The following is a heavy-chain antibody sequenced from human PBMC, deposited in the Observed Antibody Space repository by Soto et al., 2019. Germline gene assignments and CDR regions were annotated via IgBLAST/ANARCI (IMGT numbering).Heavy chain of an antibody. V-gene: IGHV5-10-1*01. D-gene: IGHD6-19*01. J-gene: IGHJ3*02. CDR2: IDPSDSDT. CDR1: GYTFGNYW. CDR3: SRRDNSGHDAFDI. Sequence: EVQLVQSGAEVRKPGESLRISCKDSGYTFGNYWISWVRQMPGQGLEWMGRIDPSDSDTNYSPSFQGHVTFSADKSIDTVYLQWTSLKASDTAIYYCSRRDNSGHDAFDIWGQGTMVTVSS.